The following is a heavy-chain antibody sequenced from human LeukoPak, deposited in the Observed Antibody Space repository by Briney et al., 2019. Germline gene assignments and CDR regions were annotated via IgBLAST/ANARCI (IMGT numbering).Heavy chain of an antibody. CDR2: ISAYNGNT. CDR1: SYTFTSYD. D-gene: IGHD2-2*02. V-gene: IGHV1-18*01. J-gene: IGHJ4*02. Sequence: GASVRVSCKASSYTFTSYDISWVRQAPGQGLEWMGWISAYNGNTNYAQNLQGRVTMTTDTSTSTAYMELRSLISDVSAVYYCARVCSTSCYKGGVFDYWGQGTLVTVSS. CDR3: ARVCSTSCYKGGVFDY.